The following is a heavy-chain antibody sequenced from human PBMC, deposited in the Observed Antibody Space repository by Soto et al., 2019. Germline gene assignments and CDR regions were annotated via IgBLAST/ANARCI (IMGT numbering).Heavy chain of an antibody. Sequence: QVHLVESGGGVVQPGRSLGLSCAASGFTFSSYAMHWVRRAPGKGLEWVAAVSHDGKSGFYADSVSGRFTVSRDNSNNLVYLQMDSLRPEDTALFYCARLDKFNGGWSWGQGTAVSVSS. D-gene: IGHD6-19*01. CDR2: VSHDGKSG. CDR3: ARLDKFNGGWS. CDR1: GFTFSSYA. V-gene: IGHV3-30*14. J-gene: IGHJ4*02.